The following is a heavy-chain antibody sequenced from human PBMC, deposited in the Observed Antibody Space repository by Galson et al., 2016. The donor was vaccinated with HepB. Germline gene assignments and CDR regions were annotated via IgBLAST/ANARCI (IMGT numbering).Heavy chain of an antibody. D-gene: IGHD1-14*01. CDR2: INWNSATI. J-gene: IGHJ3*01. Sequence: SLRLSCAASGFTFDDYAMHWVRQTPGKGLEWVSGINWNSATIGYGDSVKGRFTISRGNGQNFLYLQMNSLRAEDTALYYCAKDLSSGVYLRGGGFDVWGQGTMVTVSS. CDR1: GFTFDDYA. CDR3: AKDLSSGVYLRGGGFDV. V-gene: IGHV3-9*01.